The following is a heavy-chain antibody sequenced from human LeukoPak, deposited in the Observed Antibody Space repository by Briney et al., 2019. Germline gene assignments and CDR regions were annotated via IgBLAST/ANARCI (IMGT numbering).Heavy chain of an antibody. V-gene: IGHV1-46*01. D-gene: IGHD3-10*01. CDR3: ARDYHGSGSLTTFDY. J-gene: IGHJ4*02. CDR1: GYTFTSFY. CDR2: INPRGGSA. Sequence: ASVKVSCKASGYTFTSFYMHWVRQAPGQGLEWMGIINPRGGSASAAQKFQGRLTLTRDTSTSTVYMDLSSLRSQDTAVYHCARDYHGSGSLTTFDYWGQGTLVTVSS.